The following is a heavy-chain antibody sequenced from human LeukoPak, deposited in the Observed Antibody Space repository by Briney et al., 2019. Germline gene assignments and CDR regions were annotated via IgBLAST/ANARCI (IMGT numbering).Heavy chain of an antibody. V-gene: IGHV1-18*01. Sequence: GASVKVSCKASGYTFTSYGISWVRQAPGQGLEWMGWISAYNGNTNYAQKLQGRVTMTTGTSTSTAYMELRSLRSDDAAVYYCARAPSLNWFDPWGQGTLVTVSS. CDR2: ISAYNGNT. CDR1: GYTFTSYG. J-gene: IGHJ5*02. CDR3: ARAPSLNWFDP.